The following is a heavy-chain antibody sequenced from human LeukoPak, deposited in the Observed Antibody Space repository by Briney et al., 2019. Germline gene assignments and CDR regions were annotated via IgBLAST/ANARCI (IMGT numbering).Heavy chain of an antibody. V-gene: IGHV4-34*01. D-gene: IGHD1-26*01. J-gene: IGHJ4*02. Sequence: SETLSLTCAVYGGSFSGYYWLWMRQPPGKGLEWIGEINHSGSTNYNPSLKSRVTISVDTSKNQFSLKLSSVTAADTAVYYCARTPYSGSHFDYWGQGTRIIVSA. CDR2: INHSGST. CDR1: GGSFSGYY. CDR3: ARTPYSGSHFDY.